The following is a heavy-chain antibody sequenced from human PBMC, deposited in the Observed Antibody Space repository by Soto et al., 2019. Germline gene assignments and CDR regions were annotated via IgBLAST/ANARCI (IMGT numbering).Heavy chain of an antibody. CDR1: GGSFSGYY. J-gene: IGHJ4*02. CDR2: INHSGST. V-gene: IGHV4-34*01. D-gene: IGHD6-13*01. CDR3: ARARYGAAAGKRALDY. Sequence: QVQLQQWGAGLLKPSETLSLTCAVYGGSFSGYYWSWIRQPPGKGLEWIGEINHSGSTNYNPSLKSRVTISVDTSKNQFSLKLSSVTAADTAVYYCARARYGAAAGKRALDYWGQGTLVTVSS.